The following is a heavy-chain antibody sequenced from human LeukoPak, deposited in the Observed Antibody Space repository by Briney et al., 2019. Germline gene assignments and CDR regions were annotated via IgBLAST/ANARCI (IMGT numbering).Heavy chain of an antibody. CDR2: IKSKTDGGTT. V-gene: IGHV3-15*01. J-gene: IGHJ4*02. Sequence: PGGSLRLSCAASGFTFDGYGMSWVRQAPGKGLEWVGRIKSKTDGGTTDYAAPVKGRFTISRDDSKNTLYLQMNSLETEDTAVYYCTTDPVGITMVRGVSPFDYWGQGTLVTVSS. CDR3: TTDPVGITMVRGVSPFDY. D-gene: IGHD3-10*01. CDR1: GFTFDGYG.